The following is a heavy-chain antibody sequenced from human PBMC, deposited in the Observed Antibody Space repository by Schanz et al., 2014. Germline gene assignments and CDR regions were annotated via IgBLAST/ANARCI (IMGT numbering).Heavy chain of an antibody. V-gene: IGHV1-18*04. D-gene: IGHD6-13*01. CDR3: AGATYSSSWYGGSEYFQH. Sequence: QVQLVQSGSELKKPGASVKVSCKASGYTFPSYGISWVRQAPGQGLEWMGWINVYNGDTKFAKTFQDRVTLTTDTSTSTAYMELRSLRSDDTAVYYCAGATYSSSWYGGSEYFQHWGQGTLVTVSS. CDR1: GYTFPSYG. CDR2: INVYNGDT. J-gene: IGHJ1*01.